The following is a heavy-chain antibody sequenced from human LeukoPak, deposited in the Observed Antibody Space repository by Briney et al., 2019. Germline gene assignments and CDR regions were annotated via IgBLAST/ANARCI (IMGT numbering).Heavy chain of an antibody. CDR2: IYYSGST. CDR1: GGSISSSSYY. J-gene: IGHJ4*02. Sequence: PSETLSPTCTVSGGSISSSSYYWGWIRQPPGKGLEWIGSIYYSGSTYYNPSLKSRVTISVDTSKNQFSLKLSSVTAADTAVYYCARDYGRNIPFDYWGQGTLVTVSS. V-gene: IGHV4-39*02. D-gene: IGHD4-17*01. CDR3: ARDYGRNIPFDY.